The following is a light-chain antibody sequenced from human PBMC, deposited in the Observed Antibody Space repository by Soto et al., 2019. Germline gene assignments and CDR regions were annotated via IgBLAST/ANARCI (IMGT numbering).Light chain of an antibody. Sequence: QFALAQPPSASGCPGQSVTISCTGTKNDIGVYDFVSWYQHHPGKAPRLIIYEVVQRPSGVPDRFSGSKSGNTASLIVSGLQAADEADYFCKSYAGSNTYVFGSGTKVTVL. CDR2: EVV. V-gene: IGLV2-8*01. CDR1: KNDIGVYDF. CDR3: KSYAGSNTYV. J-gene: IGLJ1*01.